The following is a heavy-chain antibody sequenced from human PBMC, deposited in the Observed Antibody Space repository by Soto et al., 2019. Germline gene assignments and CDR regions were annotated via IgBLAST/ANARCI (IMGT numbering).Heavy chain of an antibody. Sequence: EVQLVESGGGLVKPGGSLRLSCAGSGFTFSNVWMNWVRQAPGKGLEWVGRINSETDGGTIDYAAPVKGRFTISRDHSNYTLYLQMNRPKAEDTATYFCTPLALKYNSDWYPLSDWGQGTRVTVSS. D-gene: IGHD6-19*01. CDR3: TPLALKYNSDWYPLSD. CDR1: GFTFSNVW. V-gene: IGHV3-15*07. CDR2: INSETDGGTI. J-gene: IGHJ4*02.